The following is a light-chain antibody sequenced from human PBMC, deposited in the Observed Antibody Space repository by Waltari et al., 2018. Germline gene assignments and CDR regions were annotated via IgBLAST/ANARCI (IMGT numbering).Light chain of an antibody. CDR3: AVWEDSLNGRV. J-gene: IGLJ3*02. Sequence: QSVLTQPPSASATPGQRVTISCSGRSSNIGSNTVHCHQLLPGTAPKCLIRSNKRRPPGVPYRCSASKSDTSASRAINGLQSEEEASYYGAVWEDSLNGRVLGGGTKLAVL. CDR2: SNK. CDR1: SSNIGSNT. V-gene: IGLV1-44*01.